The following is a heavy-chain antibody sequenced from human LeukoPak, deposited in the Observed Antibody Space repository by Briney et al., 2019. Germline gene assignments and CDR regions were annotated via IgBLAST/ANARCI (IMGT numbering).Heavy chain of an antibody. CDR3: VTSSSWYSYFDY. Sequence: GGSLRLSCAASGFTFSSYGMYWVRQAPGKGLEWVAVISYDGSNKYYADSVKGRFTISRDNSKNTLYLQMNSLRAEDTAVYYCVTSSSWYSYFDYWGQGTLVTVSS. D-gene: IGHD6-13*01. CDR1: GFTFSSYG. V-gene: IGHV3-30*03. CDR2: ISYDGSNK. J-gene: IGHJ4*02.